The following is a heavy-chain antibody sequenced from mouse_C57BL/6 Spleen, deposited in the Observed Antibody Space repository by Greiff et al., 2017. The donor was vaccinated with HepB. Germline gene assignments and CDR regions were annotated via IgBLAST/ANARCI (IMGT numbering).Heavy chain of an antibody. CDR2: INPSSGYT. J-gene: IGHJ1*03. V-gene: IGHV1-7*01. Sequence: VQLQQSGAELAKPGASVKLSCKASGYTFTSYWMHWVKQRPGQGLEWIGYINPSSGYTKYNQKFKDKATLTADKSSSTAYMQLSSLTYEDSAVYYCARSHDGYYWYFDVWGTRTTVTVSS. D-gene: IGHD2-3*01. CDR1: GYTFTSYW. CDR3: ARSHDGYYWYFDV.